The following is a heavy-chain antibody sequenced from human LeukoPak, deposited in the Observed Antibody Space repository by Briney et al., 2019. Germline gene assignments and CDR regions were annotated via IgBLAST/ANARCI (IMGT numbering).Heavy chain of an antibody. CDR3: ARDPRQYSSGWYYFDY. CDR2: ISYDGSNK. D-gene: IGHD6-19*01. V-gene: IGHV3-30-3*01. J-gene: IGHJ4*02. Sequence: GGSLRLSCAASGFTFSSYAMHWVRQAPGKGLEWVAVISYDGSNKYYADSVRGRFTISRDDSKNTLYLQMNSLRAEDTAVYYCARDPRQYSSGWYYFDYWGQGTLVTVSS. CDR1: GFTFSSYA.